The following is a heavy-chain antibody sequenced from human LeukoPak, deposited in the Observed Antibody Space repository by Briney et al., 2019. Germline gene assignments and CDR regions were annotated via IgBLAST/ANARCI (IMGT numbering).Heavy chain of an antibody. CDR2: IYYSGST. Sequence: PSETLSLTCTVSGGSISSSRDYWAWLRQPPGKGLEWIANIYYSGSTYYSPSLKSRVTISVDTSKNQFSLKLSSVTAADTAVYYCARGGPSSSWYAYWYYYYYMDVWGKGTTVTVSS. V-gene: IGHV4-39*01. CDR1: GGSISSSRDY. D-gene: IGHD6-13*01. J-gene: IGHJ6*03. CDR3: ARGGPSSSWYAYWYYYYYMDV.